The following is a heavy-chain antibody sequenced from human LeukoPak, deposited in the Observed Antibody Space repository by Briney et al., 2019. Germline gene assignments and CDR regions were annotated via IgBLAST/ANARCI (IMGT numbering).Heavy chain of an antibody. CDR3: TRDWTARSNAFDI. CDR2: INSDGSST. D-gene: IGHD3/OR15-3a*01. CDR1: GFTFSSHY. V-gene: IGHV3-74*01. J-gene: IGHJ3*02. Sequence: GGSLRLSCAASGFTFSSHYMHWVRQAPGKGLVWVSRINSDGSSTDYADSVKGRFTISRDNAKNTLFLQVNSLRAEDTAVYYCTRDWTARSNAFDIWGQGTMVTVSS.